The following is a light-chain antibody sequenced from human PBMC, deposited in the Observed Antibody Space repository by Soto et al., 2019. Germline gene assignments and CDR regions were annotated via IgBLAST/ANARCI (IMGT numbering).Light chain of an antibody. CDR3: SSYSSSSTV. V-gene: IGLV2-14*01. Sequence: QSVLTQPASVSGSPGQSITISCTGTSSDVGSYNYVSWYQQHPGKAPKLMIYEVSTRPSGVSSRFSGSKSGNTASLTISGLQVEEEADYYCSSYSSSSTVFGTGTKVTVL. CDR2: EVS. CDR1: SSDVGSYNY. J-gene: IGLJ1*01.